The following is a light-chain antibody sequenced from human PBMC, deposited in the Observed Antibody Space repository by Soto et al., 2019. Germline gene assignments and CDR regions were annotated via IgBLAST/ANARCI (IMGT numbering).Light chain of an antibody. CDR3: QRYVSSPPIT. CDR1: QSVSSSY. V-gene: IGKV3-20*01. J-gene: IGKJ5*01. CDR2: GAS. Sequence: EIVLTQSPGTLSLSPGERATLSCRASQSVSSSYLAWYQQKPGQAPRLLIYGASSRATGIPDRFSGSGSGTDFTLTISRLEPEDFAVYYCQRYVSSPPITCGQGTGLEIK.